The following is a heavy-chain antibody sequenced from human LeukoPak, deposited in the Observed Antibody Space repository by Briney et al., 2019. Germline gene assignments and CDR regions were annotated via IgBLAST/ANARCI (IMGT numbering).Heavy chain of an antibody. J-gene: IGHJ4*02. D-gene: IGHD3-10*01. Sequence: PGRSLRLSCAASGFTFSTYGMHWVRQAPGKGLGWVAIISYDGSDEYYADSVKGRFTISRDNSKNTLSLQMNSLTAEDTAVYYCVASSGSYHYWGQGTLVTVSS. CDR1: GFTFSTYG. CDR2: ISYDGSDE. CDR3: VASSGSYHY. V-gene: IGHV3-30*03.